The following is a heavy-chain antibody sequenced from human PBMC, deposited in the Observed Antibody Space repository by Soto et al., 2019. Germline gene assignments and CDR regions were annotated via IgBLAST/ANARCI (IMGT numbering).Heavy chain of an antibody. Sequence: SETLSLTCAVPRGSFSGYYWSWVRQFPGKGLEWIGENIHTGSTNYNPSLKSRVTMSIDTSKKEISLKLSSVTAADTAVYYCARVGQPPSDYWGQGTLVTVSS. CDR2: NIHTGST. CDR1: RGSFSGYY. V-gene: IGHV4-34*12. CDR3: ARVGQPPSDY. J-gene: IGHJ4*02. D-gene: IGHD2-2*01.